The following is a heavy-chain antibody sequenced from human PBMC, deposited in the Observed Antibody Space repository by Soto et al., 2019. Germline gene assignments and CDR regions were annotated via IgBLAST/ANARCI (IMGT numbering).Heavy chain of an antibody. D-gene: IGHD3-16*02. CDR3: SRLSTFGGVIAYYYYGMDV. CDR2: IYPGDSDT. V-gene: IGHV5-51*01. J-gene: IGHJ6*02. CDR1: GYSFTSYW. Sequence: GESLKISCRGSGYSFTSYWIGWVRQMPGKGLEWMGIIYPGDSDTRYSPSFQGQVTISADKSISTAYLQWSSLKASDTAMYYCSRLSTFGGVIAYYYYGMDVWGQGTLVTVSS.